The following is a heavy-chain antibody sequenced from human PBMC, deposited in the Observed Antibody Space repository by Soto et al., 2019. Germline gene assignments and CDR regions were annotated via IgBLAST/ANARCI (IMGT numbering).Heavy chain of an antibody. CDR3: ARGRREGYYKPSCYFDY. D-gene: IGHD1-26*01. CDR1: GGSFSGYY. CDR2: INHSGST. Sequence: SETLSLTCAVYGGSFSGYYWSWIRQPPGKGLEWIGEINHSGSTNYNPSLKSRVTISVDTSKNQFSLKLSSVTAADTAVYYCARGRREGYYKPSCYFDYGGKGTLVTVSS. J-gene: IGHJ4*02. V-gene: IGHV4-34*01.